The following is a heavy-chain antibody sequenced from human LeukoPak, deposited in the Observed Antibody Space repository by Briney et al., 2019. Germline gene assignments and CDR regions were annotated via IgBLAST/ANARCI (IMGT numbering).Heavy chain of an antibody. D-gene: IGHD6-19*01. CDR1: GYTFTGYY. V-gene: IGHV1-2*06. CDR3: ARSPPQWLKPDY. J-gene: IGHJ4*02. Sequence: ASVKVSCKASGYTFTGYYMHWVRQAPGQGLEWMGRINPKSGGTNYAQKFQGRVTMTRDTSISTAYMELSRLRSDDTAVYYCARSPPQWLKPDYWGQGTLVTVSS. CDR2: INPKSGGT.